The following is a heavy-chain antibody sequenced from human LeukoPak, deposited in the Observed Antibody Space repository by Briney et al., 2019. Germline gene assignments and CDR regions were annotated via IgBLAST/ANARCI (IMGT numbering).Heavy chain of an antibody. CDR1: GGSISSYY. CDR2: IYYSGST. Sequence: AVTLSLTCTVSGGSISSYYWRWTRQPPGKGLEGLGYIYYSGSTNYNPSLKSRVTISVDTSKNQFSLKLSSVTAADTAVYYCARGDSSSWYYYYGMDVWGQGTTVTVSS. CDR3: ARGDSSSWYYYYGMDV. J-gene: IGHJ6*02. V-gene: IGHV4-59*08. D-gene: IGHD6-13*01.